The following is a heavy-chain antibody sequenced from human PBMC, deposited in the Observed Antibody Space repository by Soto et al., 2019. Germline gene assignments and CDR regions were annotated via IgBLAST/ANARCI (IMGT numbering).Heavy chain of an antibody. V-gene: IGHV3-7*01. Sequence: PGGSLRLSCTASGFTFSSFWMDWVRQAPGKGLEWVANINPHGTERHYVDSVKGRFTISRDNAKNSLYLQMSSLTAEDSALYYCSRSLDSWGQGTRVTV. CDR3: SRSLDS. J-gene: IGHJ4*02. CDR2: INPHGTER. CDR1: GFTFSSFW.